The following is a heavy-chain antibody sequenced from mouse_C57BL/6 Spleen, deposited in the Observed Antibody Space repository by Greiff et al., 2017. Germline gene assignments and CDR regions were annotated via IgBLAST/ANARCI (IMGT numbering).Heavy chain of an antibody. J-gene: IGHJ1*03. V-gene: IGHV1-15*01. Sequence: QVQLQQSGAELVRPGASVTLSCKASGYTFTDYEMHWVKQTPVHGLEWIGAIDPETGGTAYNQKFKGKAILTADKSSSTAYMELRSLTSEDSAVYYCTRFGLGSSLYWYCDVWGTGTTVTVSS. CDR1: GYTFTDYE. CDR3: TRFGLGSSLYWYCDV. CDR2: IDPETGGT. D-gene: IGHD1-1*01.